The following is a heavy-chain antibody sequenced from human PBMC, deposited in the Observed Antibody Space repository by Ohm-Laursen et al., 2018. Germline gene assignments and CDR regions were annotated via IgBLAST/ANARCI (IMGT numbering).Heavy chain of an antibody. CDR3: AREYGYCSSTTCYALDI. V-gene: IGHV3-53*01. CDR2: IYSGSGNT. CDR1: GFTVSSNY. D-gene: IGHD2-2*03. Sequence: GSLRLSCAASGFTVSSNYLSWVRQAPGKGLEWVSVIYSGSGNTYYADSVKGRFTISRDNSKNTLYLQMNSLRAEDTAVYYCAREYGYCSSTTCYALDIWGQGTMVTVSS. J-gene: IGHJ3*02.